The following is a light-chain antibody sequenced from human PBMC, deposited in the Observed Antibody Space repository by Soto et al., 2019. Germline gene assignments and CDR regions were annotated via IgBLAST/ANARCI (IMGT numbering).Light chain of an antibody. J-gene: IGKJ1*01. Sequence: EILMTQSPATLSVSPGERVTLSCRASQSIRSSLAWYQQKPGQAPRLLIYGASARATGVPARFSGSGSGTEFTLTISSLQPEDFATYYCLQDYTYPWTFGQGTKVEMK. CDR2: GAS. CDR3: LQDYTYPWT. V-gene: IGKV3-15*01. CDR1: QSIRSS.